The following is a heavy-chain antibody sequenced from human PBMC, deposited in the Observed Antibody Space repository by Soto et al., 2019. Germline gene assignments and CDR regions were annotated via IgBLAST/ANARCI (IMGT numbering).Heavy chain of an antibody. J-gene: IGHJ6*03. CDR2: ISGSGGST. Sequence: GGSLRLSCAASGFTFSSYAMSWVRQAPGKGLEWVSAISGSGGSTYYADSVKGRFTISRDNSKNTLYLQMNSLRAEDTAVYYCAKNEQQLVLYYYYYMDVWGKGTTVTVSS. D-gene: IGHD6-13*01. CDR1: GFTFSSYA. V-gene: IGHV3-23*01. CDR3: AKNEQQLVLYYYYYMDV.